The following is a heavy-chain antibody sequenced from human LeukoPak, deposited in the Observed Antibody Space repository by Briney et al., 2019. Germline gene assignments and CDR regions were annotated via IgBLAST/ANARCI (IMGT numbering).Heavy chain of an antibody. CDR3: ARGSQRRYFQH. Sequence: TLSLTCTVSGGSISSGGYYWSWIRQRPGKGLEWIGYIYYSGSTYYNPSLKSRVTISVDTSKNQFSLKLSSVTAADTAVYYCARGSQRRYFQHWGQGTLVTVSS. D-gene: IGHD6-25*01. J-gene: IGHJ1*01. V-gene: IGHV4-31*03. CDR1: GGSISSGGYY. CDR2: IYYSGST.